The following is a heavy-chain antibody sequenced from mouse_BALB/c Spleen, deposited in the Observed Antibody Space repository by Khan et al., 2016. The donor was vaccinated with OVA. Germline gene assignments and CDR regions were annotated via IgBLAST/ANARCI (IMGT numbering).Heavy chain of an antibody. CDR2: ISSGGDYT. J-gene: IGHJ3*01. CDR3: ASHLTGSFAY. V-gene: IGHV5-6*01. CDR1: GFTFSSYS. D-gene: IGHD4-1*01. Sequence: EVQLVESGRDLVKPGGSLTLSCAASGFTFSSYSMSWVRQTPDKRLEWVASISSGGDYTYYPDLVKRRITISRDNAKNTLYLEMSSLKSEDTAMYYCASHLTGSFAYWGQGTLVTVSA.